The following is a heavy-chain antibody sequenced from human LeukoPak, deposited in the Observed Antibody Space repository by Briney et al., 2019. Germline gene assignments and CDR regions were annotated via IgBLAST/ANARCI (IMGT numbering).Heavy chain of an antibody. CDR2: IHYSGSTTYN. Sequence: SETLSLTCTVSGGSITTYYWNWIRQAPGKGLEWIGYIHYSGSTTYNNYHPSLKSRVTISLDTSKNHFSLRLNPVTAADTAVYFCARAPPRGGWFDPWGQGTLVTVSS. J-gene: IGHJ5*02. D-gene: IGHD3-10*01. CDR3: ARAPPRGGWFDP. V-gene: IGHV4-59*13. CDR1: GGSITTYY.